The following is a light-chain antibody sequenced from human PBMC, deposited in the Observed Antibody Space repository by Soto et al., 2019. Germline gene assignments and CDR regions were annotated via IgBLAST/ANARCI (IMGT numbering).Light chain of an antibody. J-gene: IGLJ1*01. CDR2: EVS. V-gene: IGLV2-8*01. CDR1: SSDVGGYNS. Sequence: QSALTQPPSASGSHGQSVTISCTGTSSDVGGYNSVSWYQHHPGKGPKLIIYEVSKRPSGVPDRFSGSKSANTASLTVSGLQAEDEADYYCSSYAGSNNDVVGTGTKLTVL. CDR3: SSYAGSNNDV.